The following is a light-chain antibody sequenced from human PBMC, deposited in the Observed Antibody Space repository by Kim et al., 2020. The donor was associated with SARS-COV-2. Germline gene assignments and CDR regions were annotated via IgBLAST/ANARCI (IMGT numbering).Light chain of an antibody. J-gene: IGKJ1*01. V-gene: IGKV3D-7*01. CDR2: GAS. CDR3: QQDYNLPRR. Sequence: PGERVTLSCRASQSVSSSYLTWYQQKPGQAPRLLIYGASTRATGIPARFSGSGSGTDFTLTISSLQPEDFAVYYCQQDYNLPRRFGQGTKV. CDR1: QSVSSSY.